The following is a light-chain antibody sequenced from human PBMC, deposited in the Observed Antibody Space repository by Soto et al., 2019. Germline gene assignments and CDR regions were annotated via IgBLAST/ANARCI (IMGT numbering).Light chain of an antibody. V-gene: IGKV1-9*01. CDR3: QQLNTFPPFFT. J-gene: IGKJ3*01. Sequence: DTQFTQSSSFLSASVGDRVAISCRASQGIRSDLAWYQQRPGKAPELLIYGASTLRPGGASRFSGSGSGTEFTLTISSLQPEDFATYFCQQLNTFPPFFTFGPGTKVDIK. CDR1: QGIRSD. CDR2: GAS.